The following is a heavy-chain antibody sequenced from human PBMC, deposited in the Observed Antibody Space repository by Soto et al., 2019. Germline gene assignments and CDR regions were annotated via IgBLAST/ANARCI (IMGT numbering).Heavy chain of an antibody. J-gene: IGHJ6*02. D-gene: IGHD2-15*01. CDR1: GGSFSGYY. Sequence: SETLSLTCAVYGGSFSGYYWSWIRQPPGKGLEWIGEINHSGSTNYNPSLKSRVTISVDTSKNQFSLKLSSVTAADTAVYYCARLRRWSEYARRYGMDVWGQGTTVTVSS. V-gene: IGHV4-34*01. CDR2: INHSGST. CDR3: ARLRRWSEYARRYGMDV.